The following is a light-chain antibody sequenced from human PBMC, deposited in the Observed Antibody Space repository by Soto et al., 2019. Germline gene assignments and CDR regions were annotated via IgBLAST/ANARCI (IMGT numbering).Light chain of an antibody. Sequence: PGERATLSCRASQSVSSNYLAWYQQKPGQAPRLLIYGASSRATGIPDRFSGSGSGTDFTLTISSLEPEDFAVYYCQQYGSSPLFAFCPGTEVDLK. CDR3: QQYGSSPLFA. V-gene: IGKV3-20*01. CDR1: QSVSSNY. CDR2: GAS. J-gene: IGKJ3*01.